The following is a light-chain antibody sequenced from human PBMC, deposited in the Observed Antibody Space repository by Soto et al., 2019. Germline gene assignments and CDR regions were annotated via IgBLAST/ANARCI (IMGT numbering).Light chain of an antibody. CDR2: DVS. CDR3: SSYTSSSAYV. CDR1: SSDVGGYNY. Sequence: QSALTQPASVSGSPGQSITISCTGTSSDVGGYNYVSWYQQHPGKAPKPMIYDVSNRPSGVSNRFSGSKSGNTASLTISGLQAEDEADYYRSSYTSSSAYVFGTGTKVTVL. J-gene: IGLJ1*01. V-gene: IGLV2-14*01.